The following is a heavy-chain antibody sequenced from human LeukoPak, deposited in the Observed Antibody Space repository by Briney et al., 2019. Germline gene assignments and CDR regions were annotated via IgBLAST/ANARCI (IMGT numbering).Heavy chain of an antibody. Sequence: ASVKVSCKASGYTFTGYYMHWVRQAPGQGLEWMGWINPNSGGTNYAQKIQGRVTMTRDTSISTAYMELSRLRSDDTAVYYCARDSPLRFLEWLLPTPYYFDYWGQGTLVTVSS. CDR1: GYTFTGYY. CDR3: ARDSPLRFLEWLLPTPYYFDY. J-gene: IGHJ4*02. V-gene: IGHV1-2*02. D-gene: IGHD3-3*01. CDR2: INPNSGGT.